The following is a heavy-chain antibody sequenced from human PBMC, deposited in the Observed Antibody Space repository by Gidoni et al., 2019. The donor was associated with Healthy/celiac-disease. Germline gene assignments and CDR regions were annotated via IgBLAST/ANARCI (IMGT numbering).Heavy chain of an antibody. CDR2: IYYSGST. V-gene: IGHV4-39*01. Sequence: KGLEWIGSIYYSGSTYYNPSLKSRVTISVDTSKNQFSLKLSSVTAADTAVYYCASPRKKQWLEVVDYWGQGTLVTVSS. CDR3: ASPRKKQWLEVVDY. D-gene: IGHD6-19*01. J-gene: IGHJ4*02.